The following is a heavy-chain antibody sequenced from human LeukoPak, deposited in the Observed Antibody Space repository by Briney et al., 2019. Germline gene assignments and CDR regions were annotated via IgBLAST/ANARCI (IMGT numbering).Heavy chain of an antibody. J-gene: IGHJ4*02. CDR3: AKDQLCTSCYKGFDY. D-gene: IGHD2-2*02. V-gene: IGHV3-11*01. Sequence: GGSLRLFCAASGFTFSDYYMSWIRQAPGKGLEWVSHIGSSANTIWYADSVKGRFTISRDNAKNSVHLQMNSLRAEDTAVYYCAKDQLCTSCYKGFDYWGQGTLVTVSS. CDR2: IGSSANTI. CDR1: GFTFSDYY.